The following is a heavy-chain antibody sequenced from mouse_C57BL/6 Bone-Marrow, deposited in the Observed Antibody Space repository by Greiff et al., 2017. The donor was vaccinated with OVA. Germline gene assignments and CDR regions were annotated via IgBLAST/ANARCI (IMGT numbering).Heavy chain of an antibody. CDR3: VRGTAQAAWFAY. V-gene: IGHV10-1*01. CDR2: IRSKSNNYAT. CDR1: GFSFNTYA. D-gene: IGHD3-2*02. J-gene: IGHJ3*01. Sequence: DVKLVESGGGLVQPKGSLKLSCAASGFSFNTYAMNWVRQAPGKGLEWVARIRSKSNNYATYYADSVKDRFTISRDDSESMLYLQMNNLKTEDTAMYYCVRGTAQAAWFAYWGQGTLVTVSA.